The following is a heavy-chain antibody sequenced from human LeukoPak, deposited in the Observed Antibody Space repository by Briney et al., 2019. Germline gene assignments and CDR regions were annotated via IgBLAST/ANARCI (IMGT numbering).Heavy chain of an antibody. V-gene: IGHV4-30-2*01. CDR1: GGSISSGGYY. CDR2: IYHSGST. J-gene: IGHJ4*02. Sequence: SETLSLTCTVSGGSISSGGYYWSWIRQPPGKGLEWIGYIYHSGSTYYNPSFKSRVTISVDTSKEQFSLKVNSVTAADTAVYYCTRGAGWLIDYWGQGILVTVSS. CDR3: TRGAGWLIDY. D-gene: IGHD3-16*01.